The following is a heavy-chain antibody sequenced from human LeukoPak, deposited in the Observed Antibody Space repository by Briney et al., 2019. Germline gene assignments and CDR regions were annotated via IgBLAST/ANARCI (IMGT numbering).Heavy chain of an antibody. CDR1: GFTFSGSA. V-gene: IGHV3-73*01. Sequence: GGSLRLSCAASGFTFSGSAMHWVRQASGKGLEWVGRIRSKANSYATAYAASVKGRFTISRDDSKNTAYLQMNSLKTEDTAVYYCTSSFRTISERIDYWGQGTLVTVSS. D-gene: IGHD4/OR15-4a*01. CDR2: IRSKANSYAT. J-gene: IGHJ4*02. CDR3: TSSFRTISERIDY.